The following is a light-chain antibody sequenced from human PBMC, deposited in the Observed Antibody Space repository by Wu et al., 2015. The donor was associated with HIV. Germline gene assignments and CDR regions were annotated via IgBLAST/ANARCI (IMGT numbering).Light chain of an antibody. Sequence: DIQLTQSPSFLSASVGDRVTITCRASQGFSSYLAWYQQKPGKAPKLLIYAASTLQSGVPSRFSDSGSGTEFTLTISSLQPEDFATYYCQQLNSYPRYTFGQGTKLEIK. CDR2: AAS. J-gene: IGKJ2*01. CDR1: QGFSSY. CDR3: QQLNSYPRYT. V-gene: IGKV1-9*01.